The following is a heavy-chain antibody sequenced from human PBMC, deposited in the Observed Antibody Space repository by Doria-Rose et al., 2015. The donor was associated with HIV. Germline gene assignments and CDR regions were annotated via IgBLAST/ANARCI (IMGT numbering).Heavy chain of an antibody. D-gene: IGHD6-13*01. CDR1: GVSLSSPGMG. J-gene: IGHJ4*02. CDR3: ARIKSSRWYHKYYFDF. Sequence: SGPVLVKPTETLTLTCTVSGVSLSSPGMGVSWIRQPPGNALELLAPIFSDDESSYKTSLKSRLTISRGTSKSQVVLTMTDMDPVDTATYYCARIKSSRWYHKYYFDFWGQGTLVIVSA. V-gene: IGHV2-26*01. CDR2: IFSDDES.